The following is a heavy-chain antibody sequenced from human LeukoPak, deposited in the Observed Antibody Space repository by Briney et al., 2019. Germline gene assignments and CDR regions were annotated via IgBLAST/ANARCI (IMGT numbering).Heavy chain of an antibody. CDR2: TRGSGSGM. CDR3: ARDDNWGFDY. J-gene: IGHJ4*02. D-gene: IGHD7-27*01. Sequence: PGGSLRLSCAASGFAFSDYSMNWVRQAPGKGLEWVANTRGSGSGMGSGNYYAGAVKGRFTISGDNAKNSLYLQMNSLRAEDTAFYYCARDDNWGFDYWGQGALVTVSS. CDR1: GFAFSDYS. V-gene: IGHV3-21*05.